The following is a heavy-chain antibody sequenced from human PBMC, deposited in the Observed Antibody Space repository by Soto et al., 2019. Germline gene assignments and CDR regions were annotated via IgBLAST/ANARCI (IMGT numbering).Heavy chain of an antibody. V-gene: IGHV3-30*03. J-gene: IGHJ4*02. Sequence: QVQLVESGGGVVQPGRSLRLSCAASGFTFSSYGMHWVRQAPGKGLEWVALISNDGSNKYYVDSVKGRFTISRDNSKNTLYLQMNSRRAEDTAVYYCGGGHYFSDYWGQGTLITVSS. CDR2: ISNDGSNK. D-gene: IGHD3-16*01. CDR3: GGGHYFSDY. CDR1: GFTFSSYG.